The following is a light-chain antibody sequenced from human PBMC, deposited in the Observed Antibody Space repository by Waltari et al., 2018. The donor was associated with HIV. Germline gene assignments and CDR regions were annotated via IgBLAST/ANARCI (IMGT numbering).Light chain of an antibody. J-gene: IGKJ2*01. Sequence: EIVLTQSPGTLSVSPGERATLSCRASQSVSSRYLAWDQQKPGQAPRLLISGASSRATGIPDRFSGSGSEIAFTLTISRLEPEDFAVYYCQQYGSSVTFGQGTKLEIK. CDR2: GAS. V-gene: IGKV3-20*01. CDR1: QSVSSRY. CDR3: QQYGSSVT.